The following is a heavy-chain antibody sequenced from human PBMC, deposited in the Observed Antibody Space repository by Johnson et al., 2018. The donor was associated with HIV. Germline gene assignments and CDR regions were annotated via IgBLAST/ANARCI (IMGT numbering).Heavy chain of an antibody. V-gene: IGHV3-9*01. CDR1: GFTFSSSY. D-gene: IGHD4-23*01. Sequence: VQLVESGGGLVQPGGSLRLSCVVSGFTFSSSYLTWVRQAPGKGLAWVSGISWNSGSIGYADSVKGRFTISRDNAKNSLYLQMNSLRGEDTALDYCATGMCREVSPWAVSFDIWGQGTMVTVSS. J-gene: IGHJ3*02. CDR3: ATGMCREVSPWAVSFDI. CDR2: ISWNSGSI.